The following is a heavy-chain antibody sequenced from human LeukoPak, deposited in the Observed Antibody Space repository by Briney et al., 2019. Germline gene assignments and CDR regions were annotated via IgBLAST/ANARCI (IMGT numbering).Heavy chain of an antibody. Sequence: PGRSLRLSCAASGLTFSSYGTHWVRQAPGKGLECVAVISYDGSNKYYADSVKGRFTISRDNSKNTLYLQMDSLRAEDTAVYYCAKDRRVITYFDYWGQGTLVTVSS. D-gene: IGHD3-22*01. CDR1: GLTFSSYG. J-gene: IGHJ4*02. CDR3: AKDRRVITYFDY. CDR2: ISYDGSNK. V-gene: IGHV3-30*18.